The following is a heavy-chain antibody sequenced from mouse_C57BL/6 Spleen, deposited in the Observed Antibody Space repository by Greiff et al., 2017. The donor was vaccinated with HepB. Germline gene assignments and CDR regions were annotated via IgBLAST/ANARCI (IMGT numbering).Heavy chain of an antibody. D-gene: IGHD2-3*01. Sequence: VQLQQSGAELVRPGTSVKMSCKASGYTFTNYWIGWAKQRPGHGLEWIGDIYPGGGYTNYNEKFKGKATLTADKSSSTAYMQFSSLTSEDSAIYYCARYDGPWYFDVWGTGTTVTVSS. CDR1: GYTFTNYW. J-gene: IGHJ1*03. V-gene: IGHV1-63*01. CDR3: ARYDGPWYFDV. CDR2: IYPGGGYT.